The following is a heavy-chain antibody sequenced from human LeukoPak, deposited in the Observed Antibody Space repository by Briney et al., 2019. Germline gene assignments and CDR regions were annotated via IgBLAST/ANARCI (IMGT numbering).Heavy chain of an antibody. CDR3: ASGSQGVGNNY. Sequence: SETLSLTCSVSGGSISGYHWSWIRQTPGKGPEWIGYVYDSGITNYNPSLKSRVTVSLDTSKNHFSLKLNSVTAADTAVYFCASGSQGVGNNYWGQGTLVTVSS. CDR1: GGSISGYH. D-gene: IGHD4-23*01. V-gene: IGHV4-59*12. J-gene: IGHJ4*02. CDR2: VYDSGIT.